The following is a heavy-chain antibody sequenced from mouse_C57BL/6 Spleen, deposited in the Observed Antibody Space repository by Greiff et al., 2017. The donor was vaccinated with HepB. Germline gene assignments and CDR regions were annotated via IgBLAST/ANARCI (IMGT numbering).Heavy chain of an antibody. CDR1: GYTFTSYW. CDR2: IYPGSGST. Sequence: QVHVKQPGAELVKPGASVKMSCKASGYTFTSYWITWVKQRPGQGLEWIGDIYPGSGSTNYNEKFKSKATLTVDTSSSTAYMQLSSLTSEDSAVYYCARLDSGNFDVWGTGTTVTVSS. J-gene: IGHJ1*03. CDR3: ARLDSGNFDV. V-gene: IGHV1-55*01.